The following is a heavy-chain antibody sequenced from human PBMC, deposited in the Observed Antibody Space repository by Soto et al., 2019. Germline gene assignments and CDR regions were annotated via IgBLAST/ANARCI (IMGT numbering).Heavy chain of an antibody. CDR1: GGSFSGYY. J-gene: IGHJ4*02. Sequence: QVQLQQWGAGLLKPSETLSLTCAVYGGSFSGYYWSWIRQPPGKGLEWIGEINHSGSTNYNPSLKSRVTISVDTSKNQFSLKLSSVTAADTAVYYCARGPSYYYDSSGYYYYWGQGTLVTVSS. D-gene: IGHD3-22*01. V-gene: IGHV4-34*01. CDR2: INHSGST. CDR3: ARGPSYYYDSSGYYYY.